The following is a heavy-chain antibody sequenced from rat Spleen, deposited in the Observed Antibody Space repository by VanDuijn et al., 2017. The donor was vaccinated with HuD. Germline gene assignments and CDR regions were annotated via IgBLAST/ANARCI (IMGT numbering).Heavy chain of an antibody. CDR1: GFTFSNYG. J-gene: IGHJ2*01. CDR2: ISTGGGNT. Sequence: EVQLVESGGGLVQPGRSLKLSCAASGFTFSNYGMAWVRQAPTKGLEWVASISTGGGNTYYRDSVKGRFAISRDNAKSTLYLQMDSLRSEDTASYYCARHSRLTIASYFDYWGQGVMVTVSS. CDR3: ARHSRLTIASYFDY. V-gene: IGHV5S13*01. D-gene: IGHD1-2*01.